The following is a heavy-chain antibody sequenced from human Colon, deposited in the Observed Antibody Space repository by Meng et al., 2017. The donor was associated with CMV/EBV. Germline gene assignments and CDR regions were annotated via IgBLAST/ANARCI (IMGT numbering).Heavy chain of an antibody. J-gene: IGHJ6*02. D-gene: IGHD6-13*01. V-gene: IGHV3-15*01. CDR2: IKSKTDGGTT. CDR1: GFISTNAW. Sequence: GESLMISCAASGFISTNAWMCWVRQAPGKRLEWVGRIKSKTDGGTTDYAAPVKGRFTISRDDSKNTLYLQMNSLKTEDTAVYYCTTDYRSTPAANALYYYGMDVWGQGTTVTVSS. CDR3: TTDYRSTPAANALYYYGMDV.